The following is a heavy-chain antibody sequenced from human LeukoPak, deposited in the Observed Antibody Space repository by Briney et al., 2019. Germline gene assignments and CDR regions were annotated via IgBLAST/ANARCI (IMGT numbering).Heavy chain of an antibody. CDR2: ISSSGSTI. CDR1: GFTFSSYE. V-gene: IGHV3-48*03. D-gene: IGHD6-13*01. J-gene: IGHJ4*02. Sequence: GGSLRLSCAASGFTFSSYEMNWVRQAPGKGLEWVSYISSSGSTIYYADSVKGRFTISRDNAKNSLYLQMNSLRAEDTAVNYCARDGAAAGTDYWGQGTLVTVSS. CDR3: ARDGAAAGTDY.